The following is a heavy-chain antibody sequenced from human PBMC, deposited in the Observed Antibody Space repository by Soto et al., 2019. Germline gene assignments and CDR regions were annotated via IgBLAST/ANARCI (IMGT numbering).Heavy chain of an antibody. CDR2: IDPSDSYT. CDR3: ARATVVTLNDAFDI. Sequence: PGGPLQICSKGAWYSFTSHCISWVRKISGKGLEWMGRIDPSDSYTNYSPSFQGHVTISADKSISTAYLQWSSLKASDTAMYYCARATVVTLNDAFDIWGQGTMGTVSS. J-gene: IGHJ3*02. V-gene: IGHV5-10-1*01. CDR1: WYSFTSHC. D-gene: IGHD4-17*01.